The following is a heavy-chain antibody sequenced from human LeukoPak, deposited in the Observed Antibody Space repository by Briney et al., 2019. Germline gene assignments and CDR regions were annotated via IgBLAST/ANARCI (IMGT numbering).Heavy chain of an antibody. CDR2: IWYDGSNK. Sequence: GRSLRLSCAASGFTFSSYGMHWVRQAPGKGLEWVAVIWYDGSNKYYADSVKGRFTISRDNSKNTLYLQMNSLRAEDTAVYYCARDSGTSWLFPDYWGQGTLVTVSS. CDR1: GFTFSSYG. D-gene: IGHD2-21*01. J-gene: IGHJ4*02. CDR3: ARDSGTSWLFPDY. V-gene: IGHV3-33*01.